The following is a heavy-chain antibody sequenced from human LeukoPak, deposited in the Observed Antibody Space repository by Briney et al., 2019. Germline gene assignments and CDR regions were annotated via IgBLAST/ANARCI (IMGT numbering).Heavy chain of an antibody. J-gene: IGHJ6*03. D-gene: IGHD3-3*01. Sequence: ASVKVSCEASGYTFTSYGISWVRQAPGQGLEWMGWISAYNGNTNYAQELQGRVTITTDESTSTAYMELSSLRSEDTAVYYCARGAGWSGYYKLDYYYMDVWGKGTTVTVSS. V-gene: IGHV1-18*01. CDR3: ARGAGWSGYYKLDYYYMDV. CDR1: GYTFTSYG. CDR2: ISAYNGNT.